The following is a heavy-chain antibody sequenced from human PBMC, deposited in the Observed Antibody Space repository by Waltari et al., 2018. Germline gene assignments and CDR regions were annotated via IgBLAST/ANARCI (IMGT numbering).Heavy chain of an antibody. J-gene: IGHJ4*02. V-gene: IGHV1-2*02. CDR2: ISPNSGAT. CDR1: GYTFTGYY. Sequence: QVQLMQSGAEGKKPGASVKVSCKASGYTFTGYYMHWVRQAPGQGPEWMGWISPNSGATTYARNFRARVTMTRDTSISTAYMELRRLKSDDTAVYYCAANGEEDNDSSGYYPGYWGQGTLVTVSS. D-gene: IGHD3-22*01. CDR3: AANGEEDNDSSGYYPGY.